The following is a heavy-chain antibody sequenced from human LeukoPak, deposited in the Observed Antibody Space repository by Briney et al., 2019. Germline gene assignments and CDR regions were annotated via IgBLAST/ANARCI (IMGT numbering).Heavy chain of an antibody. CDR1: GGSISTYY. CDR3: ARLDNSGYYFHDY. J-gene: IGHJ4*02. V-gene: IGHV4-59*08. Sequence: SETLSLTCTVSGGSISTYYWSWIRQPPGKGLEWIGYVHYSGSTNYNPSLKSRLTISLDTSKKQISLKLNSVTAADTAVYYCARLDNSGYYFHDYWGQGTLVTVSS. D-gene: IGHD3-22*01. CDR2: VHYSGST.